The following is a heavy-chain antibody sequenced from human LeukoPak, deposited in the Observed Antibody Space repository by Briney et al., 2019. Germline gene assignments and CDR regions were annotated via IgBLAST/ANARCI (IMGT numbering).Heavy chain of an antibody. CDR1: GGSISSGGYY. CDR2: FYYSGNT. J-gene: IGHJ4*02. CDR3: AREGQWLFDY. Sequence: PSQTLSLTCAVSGGSISSGGYYWSWIRQPPGKGLEWIGYFYYSGNTNYNPSLKSRVTISVDTSKNQFSLRLSSVTAADTAVYYCAREGQWLFDYWGQGTLVTVSS. D-gene: IGHD6-19*01. V-gene: IGHV4-61*08.